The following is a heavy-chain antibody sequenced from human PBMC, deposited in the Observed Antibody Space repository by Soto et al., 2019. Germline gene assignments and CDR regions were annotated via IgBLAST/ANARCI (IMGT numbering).Heavy chain of an antibody. CDR2: ITYDSAYI. D-gene: IGHD5-12*01. Sequence: EVQLVESGGGLVKPGESLRLSCVVSGFTFNAYTMNWVRQAPGQGLEWVSSITYDSAYIYYADSVKGRFTISRDNAKNSLYLQMNSLRAEDTAVYYCTRQLGSACYDCWGQGVLVTVSS. CDR1: GFTFNAYT. J-gene: IGHJ4*02. CDR3: TRQLGSACYDC. V-gene: IGHV3-21*01.